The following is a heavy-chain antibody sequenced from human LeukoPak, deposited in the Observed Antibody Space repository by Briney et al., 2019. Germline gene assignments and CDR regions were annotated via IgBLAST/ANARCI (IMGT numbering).Heavy chain of an antibody. CDR1: GGSISSSNW. V-gene: IGHV4-4*02. CDR3: ARVGVFGVVSDS. Sequence: SGTLSLTCAVSGGSISSSNWWSWVRQPPGKGLEWIGEIYHSGSTNYNPSLKSRVTISVDTSKIQFSLRLSSVTAADTAVYYCARVGVFGVVSDSWGQGILVTVSS. J-gene: IGHJ4*02. CDR2: IYHSGST. D-gene: IGHD3-3*01.